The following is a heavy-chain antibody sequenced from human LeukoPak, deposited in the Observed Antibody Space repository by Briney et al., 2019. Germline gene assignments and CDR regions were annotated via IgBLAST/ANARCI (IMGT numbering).Heavy chain of an antibody. CDR2: ISGSGVST. V-gene: IGHV3-23*01. CDR1: GFTFSSYA. Sequence: GGSLRLSCAASGFTFSSYAMSWVRQAPGKGLEWVSGISGSGVSTYYADSVKGRFTISRDNSKNTLYLQMSSLRAGDTALYYCAKDLRCSTSCGGNWGQGTLVSVSS. CDR3: AKDLRCSTSCGGN. J-gene: IGHJ4*02. D-gene: IGHD2-2*01.